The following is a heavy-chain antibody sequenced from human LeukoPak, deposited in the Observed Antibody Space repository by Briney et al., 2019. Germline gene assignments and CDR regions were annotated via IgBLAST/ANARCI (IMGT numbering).Heavy chain of an antibody. D-gene: IGHD6-13*01. V-gene: IGHV3-21*04. Sequence: GGSLRLSCAASGFTFSSYSMNWVRQAPGKGLEWVSSISSSSSYIYYADSVKGRFTISRDNAKNSLYLQMNSLRAEDTAVYYCAKVGAHSSSWFFPFDYWGQGTLVTVSS. CDR1: GFTFSSYS. J-gene: IGHJ4*02. CDR3: AKVGAHSSSWFFPFDY. CDR2: ISSSSSYI.